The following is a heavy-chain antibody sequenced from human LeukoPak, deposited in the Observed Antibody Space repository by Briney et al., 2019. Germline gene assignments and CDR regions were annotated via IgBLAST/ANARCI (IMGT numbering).Heavy chain of an antibody. J-gene: IGHJ6*02. CDR1: GFTFSSYA. CDR2: ISGSGGST. D-gene: IGHD3-10*01. CDR3: ARDHYYGSGSYYYREYYYYGMDV. Sequence: GGSLRLSCAASGFTFSSYAMSWVRQAPGKGLEWVSAISGSGGSTYYADSVKGRFTISRDNSKNTLYLQMNSLRAEDTAVYYCARDHYYGSGSYYYREYYYYGMDVWGQGTTVTVSS. V-gene: IGHV3-23*01.